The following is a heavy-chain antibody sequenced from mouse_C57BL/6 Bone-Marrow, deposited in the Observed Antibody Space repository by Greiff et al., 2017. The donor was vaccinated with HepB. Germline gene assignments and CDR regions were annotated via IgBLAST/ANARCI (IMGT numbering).Heavy chain of an antibody. CDR2: ISDGGSYT. J-gene: IGHJ3*01. D-gene: IGHD2-5*01. CDR3: AREDYSNLAWFAY. CDR1: GFTFSSYA. V-gene: IGHV5-4*01. Sequence: EVKVVESGGGLVKPGGSLKLSCAASGFTFSSYAMSWVRQTPEKRLEWVATISDGGSYTYYPDNVKGRFTISRDNAKNNLYLQMSQLKSEDPAMYYCAREDYSNLAWFAYWGQGTLVTVSA.